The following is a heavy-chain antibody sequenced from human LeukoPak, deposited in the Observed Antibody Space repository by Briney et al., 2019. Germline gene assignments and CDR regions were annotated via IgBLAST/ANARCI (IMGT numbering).Heavy chain of an antibody. Sequence: SETLSLTCTVSGGSISSYYWSWIRQPPGKGLEWIGEINHSGSTNYNPSLKSRVTISVDTSKNQFSLKLSSVTAADTAVYYCARDQWLGPTYFDYWGQGTLVTVSS. CDR2: INHSGST. V-gene: IGHV4-34*01. CDR1: GGSISSYY. D-gene: IGHD6-19*01. J-gene: IGHJ4*02. CDR3: ARDQWLGPTYFDY.